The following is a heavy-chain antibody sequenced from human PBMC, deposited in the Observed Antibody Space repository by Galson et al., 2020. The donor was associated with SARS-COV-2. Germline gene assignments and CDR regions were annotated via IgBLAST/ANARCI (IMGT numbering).Heavy chain of an antibody. D-gene: IGHD1-26*01. J-gene: IGHJ4*02. Sequence: GGSLRLSCAASGFTFSSYGMHWVRQAPGKGLEWVAVIWYDGSNKYYADSVKGRFTISRDNSKNTLYLQMNSLRAEDTAVYYCAKDVPYSGSFNETDYWGQGTLVTVSS. CDR3: AKDVPYSGSFNETDY. V-gene: IGHV3-33*06. CDR1: GFTFSSYG. CDR2: IWYDGSNK.